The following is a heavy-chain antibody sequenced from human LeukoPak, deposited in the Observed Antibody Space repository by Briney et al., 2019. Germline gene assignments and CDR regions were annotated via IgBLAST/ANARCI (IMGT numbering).Heavy chain of an antibody. CDR3: ARAYGSGSYTLLFFDY. CDR2: INPSGGST. V-gene: IGHV1-46*01. CDR1: GYTFTSYY. D-gene: IGHD3-10*01. J-gene: IGHJ4*02. Sequence: ASVKVSCKASGYTFTSYYMHWVRQAPGQPLEWIGIINPSGGSTSYAQKFQGRVTMTRDTPTSTVYMELSSLRSEDTAVYYCARAYGSGSYTLLFFDYWGQGTLVTVSS.